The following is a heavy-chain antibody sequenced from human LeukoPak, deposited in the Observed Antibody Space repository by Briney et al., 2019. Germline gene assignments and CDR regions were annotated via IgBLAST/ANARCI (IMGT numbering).Heavy chain of an antibody. CDR1: GYSFTNYW. CDR3: ARLTSSWSFDY. V-gene: IGHV5-51*01. D-gene: IGHD6-13*01. Sequence: RESLKISCKGSGYSFTNYWIGWVRQMPGKGLEWMGIISPDGSDTRYSPSFQGQVTISADKSITTAYLQWSSLKASDTAMYYCARLTSSWSFDYWGQGTLVTVSS. CDR2: ISPDGSDT. J-gene: IGHJ4*02.